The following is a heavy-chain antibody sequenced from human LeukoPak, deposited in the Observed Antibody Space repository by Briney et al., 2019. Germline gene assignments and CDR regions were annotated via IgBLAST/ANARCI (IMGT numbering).Heavy chain of an antibody. J-gene: IGHJ4*02. V-gene: IGHV3-23*01. CDR1: GFSFGSYP. CDR2: ISETGGVT. Sequence: GGSLRLSCVVSGFSFGSYPMSWVRQAPGKGLEWVSVISETGGVTHYADSMKGRFTISRDNIKNTLNLQMNSLRAEDTAIYYCARDSSHYLGSSVYWGQGTLVTVSS. CDR3: ARDSSHYLGSSVY. D-gene: IGHD6-6*01.